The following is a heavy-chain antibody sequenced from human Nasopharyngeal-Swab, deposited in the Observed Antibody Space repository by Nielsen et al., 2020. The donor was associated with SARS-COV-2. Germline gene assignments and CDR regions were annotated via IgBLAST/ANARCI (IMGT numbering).Heavy chain of an antibody. CDR2: IYYSGST. CDR1: GGSISSSSYY. V-gene: IGHV4-39*01. J-gene: IGHJ6*02. CDR3: ARHGSNSWYRGYGMDV. Sequence: SETPSLTCTVSGGSISSSSYYWGWIRQPPGKGLEWIGSIYYSGSTYYNPSLKSRVTISVDTSKKQFSLKLISVTAADTAVYYCARHGSNSWYRGYGMDVWGQGTTVTVSS. D-gene: IGHD6-13*01.